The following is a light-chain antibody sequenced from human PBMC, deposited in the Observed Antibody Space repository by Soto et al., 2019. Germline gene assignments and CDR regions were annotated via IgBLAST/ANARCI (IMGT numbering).Light chain of an antibody. CDR2: KAS. V-gene: IGKV1-5*03. J-gene: IGKJ2*01. CDR1: QGISTS. Sequence: DIQMTQSPSTLSASVGDRVTITCRANQGISTSLAWYQQKPGKAPKLLIYKASSLDIGVPSRFSGSGSGTGFTLILSSMQPDDCATYYFQRYNSYPHTFGQGTKVDLK. CDR3: QRYNSYPHT.